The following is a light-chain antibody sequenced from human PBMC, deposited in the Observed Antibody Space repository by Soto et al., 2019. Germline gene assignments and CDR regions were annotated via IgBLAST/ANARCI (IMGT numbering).Light chain of an antibody. J-gene: IGKJ4*01. CDR2: AAS. CDR1: QSISSY. CDR3: QKSYGTLRA. V-gene: IGKV1-39*01. Sequence: DIQMTQSPSSLSASVGDRVTITCRASQSISSYLNWYQQKPGKAPKLLIYAASSLQSGVPSRFSGSGSGTDYTLTISTLQNEDFATYYRQKSYGTLRAVGGGTKVEIK.